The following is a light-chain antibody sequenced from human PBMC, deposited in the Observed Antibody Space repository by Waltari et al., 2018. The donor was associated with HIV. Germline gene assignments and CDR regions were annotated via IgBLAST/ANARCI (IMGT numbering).Light chain of an antibody. CDR2: GAS. V-gene: IGKV1-27*01. Sequence: DIQMTQSPSSLSASVGDRVTITCRASQGVNNYLAWYQQRPGTVPKLLIYGASTLRSGVPSRFSGSGSGTDFTLTISSLQPEDVATYYCQKYDGAPWTFGQGTKVEV. J-gene: IGKJ1*01. CDR1: QGVNNY. CDR3: QKYDGAPWT.